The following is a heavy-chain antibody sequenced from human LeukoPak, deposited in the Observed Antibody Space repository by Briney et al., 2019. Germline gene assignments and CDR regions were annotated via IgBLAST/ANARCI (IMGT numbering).Heavy chain of an antibody. CDR3: ARDLTSTYYYDSSGLY. Sequence: GGSLRLSCAASGFTFSSYGMSWVRQAPGKGLEWVSYISSSGSTIYYADSVKGRFTISRDNSKNTLYLQMNSLRAEDTAVYYCARDLTSTYYYDSSGLYWGQGTLVTVSS. D-gene: IGHD3-22*01. V-gene: IGHV3-48*01. J-gene: IGHJ4*02. CDR1: GFTFSSYG. CDR2: ISSSGSTI.